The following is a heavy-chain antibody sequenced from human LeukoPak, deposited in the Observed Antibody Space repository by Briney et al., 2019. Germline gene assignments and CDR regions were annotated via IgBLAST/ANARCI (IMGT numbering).Heavy chain of an antibody. Sequence: GGSLRLSCAASGFTFSSYAMSWARQAPGKGLEGVSAISGSGGSTYYADSVKGRFTISRDNSKNTLYLQMNSLRAEDTAVYYCAKSGGMVRGVIRAFDIWGQGTMVTVSS. CDR2: ISGSGGST. CDR1: GFTFSSYA. V-gene: IGHV3-23*01. J-gene: IGHJ3*02. D-gene: IGHD3-10*01. CDR3: AKSGGMVRGVIRAFDI.